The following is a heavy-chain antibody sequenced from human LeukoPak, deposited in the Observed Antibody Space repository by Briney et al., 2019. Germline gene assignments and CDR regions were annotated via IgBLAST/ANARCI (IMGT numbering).Heavy chain of an antibody. D-gene: IGHD2-8*01. CDR3: ARDSIVLMVYAMPNWFDP. Sequence: ASVKVSCKASGCTFTSYGISWVRQAPGQGLEWMGWISAYNGNTNYAQKLQGRVTMTTDTSTSTAYMELRSLRSDDTAVYYCARDSIVLMVYAMPNWFDPWGQGTLVTVSS. CDR2: ISAYNGNT. V-gene: IGHV1-18*01. J-gene: IGHJ5*02. CDR1: GCTFTSYG.